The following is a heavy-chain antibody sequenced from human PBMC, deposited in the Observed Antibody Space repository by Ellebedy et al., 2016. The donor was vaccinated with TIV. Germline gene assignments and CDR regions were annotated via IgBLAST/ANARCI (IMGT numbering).Heavy chain of an antibody. D-gene: IGHD1/OR15-1a*01. Sequence: SETLSLTCAVSGGSFSGPYWNWVRQPPGKGLEWIGEISLSEGTHHNPALERRVTMSLDTSKNQFSLQLTSVTAADTAAYYCVRGSDWNKLGYWGQGTLVTVSS. J-gene: IGHJ4*02. CDR3: VRGSDWNKLGY. CDR2: ISLSEGT. V-gene: IGHV4-34*01. CDR1: GGSFSGPY.